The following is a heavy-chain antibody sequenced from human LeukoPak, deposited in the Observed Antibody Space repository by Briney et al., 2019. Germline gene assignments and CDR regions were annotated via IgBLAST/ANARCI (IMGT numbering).Heavy chain of an antibody. CDR1: GGSFSGYY. Sequence: SETLSLTCAVYGGSFSGYYWNWIRQSPGKGLEWIGEISHSGRTIYNPSLKSRVTISVDMSMSQFSLRLSSVTAADTAVYYCARLDDEVGIDYWGQGTLVTVSS. V-gene: IGHV4-34*01. CDR2: ISHSGRT. D-gene: IGHD1-26*01. J-gene: IGHJ4*02. CDR3: ARLDDEVGIDY.